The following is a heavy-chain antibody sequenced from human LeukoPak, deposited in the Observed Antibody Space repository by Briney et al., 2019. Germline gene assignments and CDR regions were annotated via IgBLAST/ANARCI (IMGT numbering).Heavy chain of an antibody. D-gene: IGHD4-17*01. J-gene: IGHJ4*02. CDR1: GGSITSYY. CDR3: ARYTVTTFLFDY. V-gene: IGHV4-59*01. Sequence: SETLSLTCTVSGGSITSYYWSWIRQPPGKALEWIGYIYYSGNTNYNPSLKSRVTISVDTSKNQFSLNLSSVTAADTAVYYCARYTVTTFLFDYWGQGTLVTVSS. CDR2: IYYSGNT.